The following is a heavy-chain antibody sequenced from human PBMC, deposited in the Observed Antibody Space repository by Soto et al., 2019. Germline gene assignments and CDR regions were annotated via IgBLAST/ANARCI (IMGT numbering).Heavy chain of an antibody. CDR2: ISSNGGST. Sequence: PGGSLRLSCAASGFTFSSYAMHWVRQAPGKGLEYVSTISSNGGSTYYADSVKGRFTISRDNSKNTLYLQMGSLRAEDAAVYYCAIYSSGWYPLDYWGQGTLVTVSS. CDR3: AIYSSGWYPLDY. CDR1: GFTFSSYA. D-gene: IGHD6-19*01. V-gene: IGHV3-64*02. J-gene: IGHJ4*02.